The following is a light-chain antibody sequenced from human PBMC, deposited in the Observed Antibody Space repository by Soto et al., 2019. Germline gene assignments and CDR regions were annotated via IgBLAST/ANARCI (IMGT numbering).Light chain of an antibody. V-gene: IGKV1-12*01. CDR3: QQAYNFPFT. CDR1: QGISRW. J-gene: IGKJ3*01. Sequence: DIQMTQSPSSVSASVGDRITITCRASQGISRWLAWYQQKPGRAPKPLIYAASNLQTGVPSRFSGSGSGTDFPLTITSLQAEDFATYHCQQAYNFPFTFGPGTKVDSK. CDR2: AAS.